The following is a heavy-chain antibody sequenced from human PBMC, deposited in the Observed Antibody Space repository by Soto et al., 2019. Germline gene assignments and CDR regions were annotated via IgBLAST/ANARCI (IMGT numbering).Heavy chain of an antibody. CDR1: GGSISSGYYY. D-gene: IGHD2-8*01. J-gene: IGHJ4*02. Sequence: SETLSLTCTVSGGSISSGYYYWSWIRQPPGKGLEWIGYISYSGSTYYNPSLKSRLTISLDTSKKQFSLKLSSVTAADTAVYYCARRNGSCFDYWGQGTLVTVSS. CDR2: ISYSGST. CDR3: ARRNGSCFDY. V-gene: IGHV4-30-4*01.